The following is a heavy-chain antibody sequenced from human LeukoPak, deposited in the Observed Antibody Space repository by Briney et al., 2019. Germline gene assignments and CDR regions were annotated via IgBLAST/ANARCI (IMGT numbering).Heavy chain of an antibody. CDR2: INHSGST. CDR1: GGSFSGYY. V-gene: IGHV4-34*01. D-gene: IGHD3-3*01. CDR3: ARVPVWSGYTFDP. J-gene: IGHJ5*02. Sequence: SETLSLTCAVYGGSFSGYYWSWIRQPPGKGLEWIGEINHSGSTNYNPSLKSRVTISVDTSKNQFPLKLSSVTAADTAVYYCARVPVWSGYTFDPWGQGTLVTVSS.